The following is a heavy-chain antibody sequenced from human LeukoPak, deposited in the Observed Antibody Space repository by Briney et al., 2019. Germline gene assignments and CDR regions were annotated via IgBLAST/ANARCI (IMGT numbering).Heavy chain of an antibody. CDR3: ARESGDYGDLY. J-gene: IGHJ4*02. CDR1: GFTFSSYA. Sequence: GGSLRLSCAASGFTFSSYAMHWVRQAPGKGLEWVAVISYDGSNKYYADSVKGRFTISRDNSKNTLHLQMNSLRAEDTAVYYCARESGDYGDLYWGQGTLVTVSS. D-gene: IGHD4-17*01. CDR2: ISYDGSNK. V-gene: IGHV3-30*04.